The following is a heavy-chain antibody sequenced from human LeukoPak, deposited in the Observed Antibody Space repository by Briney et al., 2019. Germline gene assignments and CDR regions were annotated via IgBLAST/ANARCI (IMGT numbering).Heavy chain of an antibody. CDR1: GFTFSNYG. V-gene: IGHV3-30*03. J-gene: IGHJ4*02. CDR2: ISFDGSLK. D-gene: IGHD2-15*01. Sequence: GGSLRLSCAASGFTFSNYGIYWVRQAPGKGLEWVAVISFDGSLKYYADSVKGRFTVSRDNSKNTLYLQLNSLRAEDTGVYYCARGSSVVGLDWGQGTLVTVSS. CDR3: ARGSSVVGLD.